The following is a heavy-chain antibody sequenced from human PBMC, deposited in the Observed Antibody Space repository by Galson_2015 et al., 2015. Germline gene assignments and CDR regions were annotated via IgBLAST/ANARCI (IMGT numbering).Heavy chain of an antibody. D-gene: IGHD2-2*01. Sequence: LSLTCTVSGGSVSSGSYYWSWIRQPPGKGLEWIGYIYYTGGTSYNPSLQSRVTISVDTSKNQFSLKLSSVTAADTAVYYCARYVVVSASTRDYYYGMDVWGRGTTVTVSS. CDR2: IYYTGGT. J-gene: IGHJ6*02. V-gene: IGHV4-61*01. CDR3: ARYVVVSASTRDYYYGMDV. CDR1: GGSVSSGSYY.